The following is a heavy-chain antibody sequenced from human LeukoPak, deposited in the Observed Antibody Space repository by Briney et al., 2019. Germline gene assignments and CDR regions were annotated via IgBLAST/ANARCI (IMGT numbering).Heavy chain of an antibody. CDR1: GGSISNYY. D-gene: IGHD6-13*01. J-gene: IGHJ6*02. V-gene: IGHV4-59*01. CDR3: ASDVIASVGEDVYYYGMDV. Sequence: SETLSLTCTVSGGSISNYYWSWLRQPPGKGLEWCGYIYYSGSTNYNPSLKSRVTITVDTSKNQFSQTLSSVPAAHTAVYFCASDVIASVGEDVYYYGMDVWGQGATVTASS. CDR2: IYYSGST.